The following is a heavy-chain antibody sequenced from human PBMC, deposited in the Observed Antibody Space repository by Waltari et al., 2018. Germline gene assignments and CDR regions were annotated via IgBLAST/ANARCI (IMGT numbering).Heavy chain of an antibody. D-gene: IGHD1-26*01. V-gene: IGHV3-23*04. CDR2: ISGSGGST. J-gene: IGHJ5*02. Sequence: EVQLVESGGGLVQPGGSLRLSCAASGFTFSSYAMSWVRQAPGKGLGWGSAISGSGGSTYYPDSVKGRFTISRDNSKNTLYLQMNSLRAEDTAVYYCAKDRYSGSPPGRWFDPWGQGTLVTVSS. CDR1: GFTFSSYA. CDR3: AKDRYSGSPPGRWFDP.